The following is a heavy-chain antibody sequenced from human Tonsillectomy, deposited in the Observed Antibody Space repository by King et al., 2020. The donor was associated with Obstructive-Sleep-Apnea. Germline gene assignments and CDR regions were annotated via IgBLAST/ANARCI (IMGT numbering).Heavy chain of an antibody. Sequence: PLQESGPGLVKPSETLSLTCTVSGGSISNYYWSWIRQPPGKGLEWIGYISYSGSTNYNPSLKSRVTISVDTSKNQFSLKLSSVTAADTATYYCARKYSSGWYYDYWGQGTLVTVSS. V-gene: IGHV4-59*01. CDR1: GGSISNYY. CDR2: ISYSGST. J-gene: IGHJ4*02. D-gene: IGHD6-19*01. CDR3: ARKYSSGWYYDY.